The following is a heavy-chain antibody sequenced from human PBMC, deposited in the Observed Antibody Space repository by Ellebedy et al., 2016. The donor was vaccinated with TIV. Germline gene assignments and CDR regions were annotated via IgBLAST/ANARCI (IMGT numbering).Heavy chain of an antibody. CDR1: GDTFTNFD. D-gene: IGHD3-22*01. Sequence: ASVKVSXKASGDTFTNFDINWVRQATGQGLEWMGWMNPNSGSTGYAQKFQGRVTMTRNTSISTAYMELSSLRSEDTAVYYCAREYYYDSSGYYVYWGQGTLVTVSS. V-gene: IGHV1-8*02. J-gene: IGHJ4*02. CDR3: AREYYYDSSGYYVY. CDR2: MNPNSGST.